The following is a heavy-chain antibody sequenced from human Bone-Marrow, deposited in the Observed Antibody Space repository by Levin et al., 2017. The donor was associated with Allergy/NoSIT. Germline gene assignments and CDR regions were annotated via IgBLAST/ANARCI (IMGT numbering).Heavy chain of an antibody. CDR1: GYTFTSYV. V-gene: IGHV1-18*01. Sequence: AGESLKISCEASGYTFTSYVISWVRQAPGQGPEWLGWSSAYNGKTKYAQNFQGRVTMTTDRSTSTAYMELRSLISDDTAVYYCARENYDSSGYYLHFDSWGQGTLVTVSS. J-gene: IGHJ4*02. CDR3: ARENYDSSGYYLHFDS. D-gene: IGHD3-22*01. CDR2: SSAYNGKT.